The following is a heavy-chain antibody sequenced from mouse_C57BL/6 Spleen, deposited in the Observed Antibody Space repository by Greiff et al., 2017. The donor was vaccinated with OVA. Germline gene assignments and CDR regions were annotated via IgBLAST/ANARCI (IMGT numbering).Heavy chain of an antibody. CDR3: TITGRGY. Sequence: QVQLQQSGAELVRPGASVTLSCKASGYTFTDYEMHWVKQTPVHGLEWIGAIDPETGGTAYKQKFKGKAILTADKSSSTAYMELRSLTSEDSAVYYCTITGRGYWGQGTTLTVSS. D-gene: IGHD4-1*01. J-gene: IGHJ2*01. CDR1: GYTFTDYE. CDR2: IDPETGGT. V-gene: IGHV1-15*01.